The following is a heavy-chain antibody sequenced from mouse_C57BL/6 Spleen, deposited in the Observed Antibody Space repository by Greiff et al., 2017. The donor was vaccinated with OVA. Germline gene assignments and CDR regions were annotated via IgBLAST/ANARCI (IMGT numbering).Heavy chain of an antibody. D-gene: IGHD1-1*01. CDR1: GYSFTDYN. V-gene: IGHV1-39*01. J-gene: IGHJ4*01. CDR3: ARSPITTVVAPVYYNAMDY. CDR2: INPNYGTT. Sequence: EVQLQQSGPELVKPGASVKISCKASGYSFTDYNMNWVKQSNGKSLEWIGVINPNYGTTSYNQKFKGKATLTVDQSSSTAYMQLNSLTSEDSAVYYCARSPITTVVAPVYYNAMDYWGQGTSVTVSS.